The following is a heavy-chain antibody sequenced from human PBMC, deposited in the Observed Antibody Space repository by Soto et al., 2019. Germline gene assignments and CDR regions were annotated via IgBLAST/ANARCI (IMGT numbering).Heavy chain of an antibody. CDR2: IRNKGKSYST. J-gene: IGHJ4*01. Sequence: QPGGSLRLSCAASGFTSSDHYIDWVRQAPGKGLEWVGRIRNKGKSYSTDYAASVKGRCTISRDDSKNPLFLQMNILEVADTAMYYCASQVTAVAYWGQQGLVTISS. D-gene: IGHD2-15*01. CDR1: GFTSSDHY. CDR3: ASQVTAVAY. V-gene: IGHV3-72*01.